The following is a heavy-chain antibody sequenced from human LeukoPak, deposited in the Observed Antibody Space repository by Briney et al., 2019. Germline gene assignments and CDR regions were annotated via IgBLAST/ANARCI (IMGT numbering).Heavy chain of an antibody. CDR1: GGSIGSSSYY. J-gene: IGHJ4*02. CDR3: ARVRAAAGTTPFDY. Sequence: KASETLSLTCTVSGGSIGSSSYYWGWIRQPPGKGLEWIGSIYYSGSTYYNPSLKSRVTISVDTSKNQFSLKLSSVTAADTAVYYCARVRAAAGTTPFDYWGQGTLVTVSS. V-gene: IGHV4-39*07. CDR2: IYYSGST. D-gene: IGHD6-13*01.